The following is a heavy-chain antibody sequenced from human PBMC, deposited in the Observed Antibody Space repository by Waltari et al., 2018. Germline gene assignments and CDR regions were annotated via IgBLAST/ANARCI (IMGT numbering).Heavy chain of an antibody. J-gene: IGHJ4*02. D-gene: IGHD1-26*01. CDR2: VRGDGKT. CDR3: ARDRGRGLYLVS. CDR1: GDSMSSTDC. V-gene: IGHV4-4*02. Sequence: QLQLQESGPGLVKPSGTLSLTCAVSGDSMSSTDCWSWVRQPPGKGLEWVGQVRGDGKTNYNPSFASRITISLDTYNKQFSLKVTSATAADTAIYYCARDRGRGLYLVSWGPGTQVTVSP.